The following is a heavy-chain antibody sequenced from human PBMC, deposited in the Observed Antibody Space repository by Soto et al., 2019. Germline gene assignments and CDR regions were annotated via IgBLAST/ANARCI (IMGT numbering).Heavy chain of an antibody. CDR1: GFTFSSYS. D-gene: IGHD3-3*01. CDR2: ISSSSSYI. V-gene: IGHV3-21*01. CDR3: ARDGGRDFWSGYTDYYYYGMDV. J-gene: IGHJ6*02. Sequence: GSLRLSCAASGFTFSSYSMNWVRQAPGKGLEWVSSISSSSSYIYYADSVKGRFTISRDNAKNSLYLQMNSLRAEDTAVYYCARDGGRDFWSGYTDYYYYGMDVWGQGTTVTVSS.